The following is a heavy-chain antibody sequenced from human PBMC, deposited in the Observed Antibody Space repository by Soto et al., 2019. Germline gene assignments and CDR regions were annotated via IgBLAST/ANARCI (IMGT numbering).Heavy chain of an antibody. Sequence: QVQLVQSGAEVKKPGSSVKVSCKASGGTFSSYAISWVRQAPGQGLEWMGGIIPIFGTANYAQKFQGRVTITADESTGTAYMELSSLRSEATAVYYCASLLWFGALLPRSTYYYYGMDVWGKGTTVPVSS. V-gene: IGHV1-69*01. J-gene: IGHJ6*04. CDR2: IIPIFGTA. CDR1: GGTFSSYA. D-gene: IGHD3-10*01. CDR3: ASLLWFGALLPRSTYYYYGMDV.